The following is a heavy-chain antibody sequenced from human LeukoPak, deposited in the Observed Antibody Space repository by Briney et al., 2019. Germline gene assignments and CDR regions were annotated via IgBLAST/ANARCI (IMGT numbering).Heavy chain of an antibody. D-gene: IGHD1-26*01. V-gene: IGHV3-48*01. Sequence: GGSLRLSCAASGFTFSSYSMNWVRQAPGKGLEGVSYISRSSSTIYYADSVKGRFTISRDNAKNSLYLQMNSLRAEDTAVYYCARDRSVVGATIYLDYWGQGTLVTVSS. CDR3: ARDRSVVGATIYLDY. CDR2: ISRSSSTI. J-gene: IGHJ4*02. CDR1: GFTFSSYS.